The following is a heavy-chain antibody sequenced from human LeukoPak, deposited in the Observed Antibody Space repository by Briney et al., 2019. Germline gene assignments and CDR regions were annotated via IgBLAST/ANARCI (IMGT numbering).Heavy chain of an antibody. CDR2: TYYRSKWFT. CDR3: ARAQVGELNC. Sequence: SQTLSLTCVIFGDSVSSNGVAWNWIRQSPSRGFEWLGRTYYRSKWFTDYAVSMKSRITINADTSMNQFSLQLSSVTPEDTAVYYCARAQVGELNCWGQGTLVTVST. CDR1: GDSVSSNGVA. D-gene: IGHD1-26*01. V-gene: IGHV6-1*01. J-gene: IGHJ4*02.